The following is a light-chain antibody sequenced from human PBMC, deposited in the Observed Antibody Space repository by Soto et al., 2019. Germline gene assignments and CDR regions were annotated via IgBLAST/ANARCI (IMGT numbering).Light chain of an antibody. CDR2: RDN. CDR3: AAWDDSLNGVV. CDR1: SSNIGRNT. J-gene: IGLJ2*01. V-gene: IGLV1-44*01. Sequence: QSVLTQAPSASGTPGQRVTISCSGSSSNIGRNTVNWYQQLPGTAPKLIIYRDNQRPSGVPDRFSGSKSGTSASLANSGLQSDDEADYYCAAWDDSLNGVVFGGGTKLTVL.